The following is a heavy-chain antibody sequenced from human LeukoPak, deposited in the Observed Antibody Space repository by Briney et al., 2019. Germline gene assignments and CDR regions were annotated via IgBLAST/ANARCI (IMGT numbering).Heavy chain of an antibody. J-gene: IGHJ4*02. CDR2: IYPGDSDT. CDR3: ARHLTMVRGVADY. D-gene: IGHD3-10*01. CDR1: GYSFNAYY. V-gene: IGHV5-51*01. Sequence: GESLKISCKGSGYSFNAYYIAWVRQMPGKDLEWMGAIYPGDSDTTYSPSLQGQVTISADKSATTAYLQWNSLKASDTAIYYCARHLTMVRGVADYWGQGTLVTVSS.